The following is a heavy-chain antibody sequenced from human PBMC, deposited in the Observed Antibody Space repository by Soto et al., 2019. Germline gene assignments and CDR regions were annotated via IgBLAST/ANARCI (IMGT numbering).Heavy chain of an antibody. V-gene: IGHV3-74*01. CDR3: VRTSLVVAAATREDY. CDR2: INSDGSST. Sequence: EVQLMESGGGLVQPGGSLRLSCAASGFTFSSYWMHWVRQAPGKGLVWVSRINSDGSSTSYADSVKGRFTISRDNAKNTLYLQMNILRAEDTAVYYCVRTSLVVAAATREDYWGHGTLVTVSS. J-gene: IGHJ4*01. D-gene: IGHD2-15*01. CDR1: GFTFSSYW.